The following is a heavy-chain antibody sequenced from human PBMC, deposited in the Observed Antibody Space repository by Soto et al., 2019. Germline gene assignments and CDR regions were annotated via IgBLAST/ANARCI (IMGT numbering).Heavy chain of an antibody. CDR3: ARDPYLGDHQY. J-gene: IGHJ4*02. V-gene: IGHV1-18*01. CDR2: ISAYSGKT. D-gene: IGHD3-16*01. CDR1: GYTFTHYG. Sequence: QVQLVQSGAEVRKPGASVKVSCKTSGYTFTHYGISWVRQAPGQGLEWVGWISAYSGKTHYAQKVQGKVTMTTDTSTSTAYLEVRSLGSDDTAVYFCARDPYLGDHQYWGQGTLVTVSS.